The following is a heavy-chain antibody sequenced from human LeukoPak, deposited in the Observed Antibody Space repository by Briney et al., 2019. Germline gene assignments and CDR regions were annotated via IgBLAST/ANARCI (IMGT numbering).Heavy chain of an antibody. D-gene: IGHD1-7*01. CDR2: INAGNGNT. CDR1: GYTFTSYA. J-gene: IGHJ4*02. V-gene: IGHV1-3*01. CDR3: ASSREGRVDSETRLVDY. Sequence: ASVKVSCKACGYTFTSYAMHWVRQAPGQRLEWMGWINAGNGNTKYSQNFQGRVTITRDTSASTAYMELRSLRSEDTAVYYCASSREGRVDSETRLVDYWGQGTLVTVSS.